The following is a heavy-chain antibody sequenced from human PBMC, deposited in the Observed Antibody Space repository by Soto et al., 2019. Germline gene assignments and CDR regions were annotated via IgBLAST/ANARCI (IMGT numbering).Heavy chain of an antibody. D-gene: IGHD3-3*01. V-gene: IGHV3-66*01. CDR3: AREYDFWSGQFT. J-gene: IGHJ4*02. CDR1: GFTVSTNY. Sequence: EVQLVESGGDLVQPGGSLRLSCAASGFTVSTNYMSWVRQAPGKGLEWVSIFNRDGSTYYADSVRGRFTLSRDDSKNTVWLQMNSLRAEDTAVYYCAREYDFWSGQFTWGQRTLVTVSS. CDR2: FNRDGST.